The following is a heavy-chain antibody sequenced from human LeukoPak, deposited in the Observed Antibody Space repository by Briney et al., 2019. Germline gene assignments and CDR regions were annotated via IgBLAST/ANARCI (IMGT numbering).Heavy chain of an antibody. Sequence: GGSLRLSCAASGFTFSSYAMSWVRQAPGKGLEWVSAISGSGGSTYYADSAKGRFTISRDNSKNTLYLQMNSLRAEDTAVYYCARDAYSSGWYSDYWGQGTLVTVSS. V-gene: IGHV3-23*01. CDR3: ARDAYSSGWYSDY. CDR1: GFTFSSYA. CDR2: ISGSGGST. D-gene: IGHD6-19*01. J-gene: IGHJ4*02.